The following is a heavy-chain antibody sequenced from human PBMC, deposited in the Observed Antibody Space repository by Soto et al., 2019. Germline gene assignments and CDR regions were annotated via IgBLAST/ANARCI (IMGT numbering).Heavy chain of an antibody. J-gene: IGHJ2*01. CDR2: ISYDGSDK. D-gene: IGHD4-17*01. CDR3: AKRTVRWYFDL. CDR1: GLTFSSYA. V-gene: IGHV3-30-3*02. Sequence: GGSLRLSCAASGLTFSSYAMHWVRQAPGKGLEWVALISYDGSDKDYADSVKGRFTISRDNSKNTLYLQMNSLRAEDTAVYYCAKRTVRWYFDLWGRGSLVTVSS.